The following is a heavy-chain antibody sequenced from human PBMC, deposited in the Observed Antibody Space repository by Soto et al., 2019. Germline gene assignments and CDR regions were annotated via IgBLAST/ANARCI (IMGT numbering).Heavy chain of an antibody. CDR3: ARGPPNSFHDYDSSGDDAFDI. CDR1: GFTFSSYS. V-gene: IGHV3-21*01. CDR2: ISSSSSYI. D-gene: IGHD3-22*01. J-gene: IGHJ3*02. Sequence: GGSLRLSCAASGFTFSSYSMNWVRQAPGKGLEWVSSISSSSSYIYYADSEKGRFTISRDNAKNSLYLQMNSLRAEDTAVYYCARGPPNSFHDYDSSGDDAFDIWGQGTMVTVSS.